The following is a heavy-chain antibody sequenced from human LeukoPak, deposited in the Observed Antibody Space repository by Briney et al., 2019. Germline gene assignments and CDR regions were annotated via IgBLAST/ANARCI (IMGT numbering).Heavy chain of an antibody. CDR1: GFTFSSYD. CDR3: ARGDYGDSDYYYGMDV. Sequence: GGSLRLSRAASGFTFSSYDMHWVRQATGKGLEWVSAIGTAGDTYYPGSVKGRFTISRENAKNSLYLQMNSLRAGDTAVYYCARGDYGDSDYYYGMDVWGQGTTVTVSS. V-gene: IGHV3-13*01. D-gene: IGHD4-17*01. CDR2: IGTAGDT. J-gene: IGHJ6*02.